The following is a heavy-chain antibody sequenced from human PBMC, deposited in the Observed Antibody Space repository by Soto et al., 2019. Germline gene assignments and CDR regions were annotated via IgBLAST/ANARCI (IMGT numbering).Heavy chain of an antibody. CDR3: ARPYIGYCSGGSCYHDAFDI. D-gene: IGHD2-15*01. CDR1: GYSFTSYW. Sequence: GESLKISCKGSGYSFTSYWIGWVRQMPGKGLEWMGIIYPGDSDTRYSPSFQGQVTTSADKSISTAYLQWSSLKASDTAMYYCARPYIGYCSGGSCYHDAFDIWGQGTMVTVSS. CDR2: IYPGDSDT. J-gene: IGHJ3*02. V-gene: IGHV5-51*01.